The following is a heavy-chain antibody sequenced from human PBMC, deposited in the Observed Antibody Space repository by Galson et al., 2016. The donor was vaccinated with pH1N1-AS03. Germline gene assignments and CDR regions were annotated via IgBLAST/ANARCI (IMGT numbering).Heavy chain of an antibody. Sequence: CTVSGDSINSRPYYWGWIRQPPGKGLEWIGTIYYRGATYYSPSLKSRVTISIDTSKNQFSLNLRSVTAADTAVYYCARHVSGSYPNNLDYWGQGTLVIVSS. CDR1: GDSINSRPYY. CDR2: IYYRGAT. D-gene: IGHD1-26*01. V-gene: IGHV4-39*07. J-gene: IGHJ4*02. CDR3: ARHVSGSYPNNLDY.